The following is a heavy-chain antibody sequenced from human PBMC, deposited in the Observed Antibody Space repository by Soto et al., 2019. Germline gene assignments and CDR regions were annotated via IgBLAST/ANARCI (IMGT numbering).Heavy chain of an antibody. CDR3: ARDQQVWLWGASDYGMDV. CDR2: SNPTSGGT. J-gene: IGHJ6*02. D-gene: IGHD3-22*01. V-gene: IGHV1-2*02. Sequence: GASVKVSCKASGYSLSGYYLHWVRQAPGQGPEWMGWSNPTSGGTKYVQKFQGRVTMTRDTSISTVYLELSRLRSDDTAVYYCARDQQVWLWGASDYGMDVWGQGTTVTVSS. CDR1: GYSLSGYY.